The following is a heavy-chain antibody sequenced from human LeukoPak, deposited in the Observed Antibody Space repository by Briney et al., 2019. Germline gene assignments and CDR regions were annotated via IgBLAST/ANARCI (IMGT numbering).Heavy chain of an antibody. Sequence: GGSLRLSCAASGFTFSSYSMNWVRQAPGKGLEWVSSISSSSSYIYYADSVKGRFTISRDNAKNSVYLQMNNLRAEDTAVYYCARWTDSSGYYYAHYGLDVWGQGTTVTVSS. J-gene: IGHJ6*02. V-gene: IGHV3-21*01. CDR1: GFTFSSYS. D-gene: IGHD3-22*01. CDR2: ISSSSSYI. CDR3: ARWTDSSGYYYAHYGLDV.